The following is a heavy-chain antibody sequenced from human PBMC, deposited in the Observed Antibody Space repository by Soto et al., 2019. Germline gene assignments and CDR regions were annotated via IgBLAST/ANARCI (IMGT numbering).Heavy chain of an antibody. CDR3: AKVGPGDRPYYDFWSVYLAD. CDR1: GFTLSSYA. CDR2: MSGSGGSP. J-gene: IGHJ4*02. D-gene: IGHD3-3*01. V-gene: IGHV3-23*01. Sequence: GGSLRLSCAASGFTLSSYAMGWVRQAPGKGLEWVSTMSGSGGSPYYADSVKGRFTISGDNSKNTLYLQMNSLRAEDTAVYYYAKVGPGDRPYYDFWSVYLADWGQGTLVTVTS.